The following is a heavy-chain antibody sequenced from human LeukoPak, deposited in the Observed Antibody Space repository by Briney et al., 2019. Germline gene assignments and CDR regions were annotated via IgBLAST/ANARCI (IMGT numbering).Heavy chain of an antibody. CDR2: IWYDGSNK. J-gene: IGHJ4*02. CDR3: ARVDSTEWELPGPLDY. V-gene: IGHV3-33*01. CDR1: GFTFSSYG. Sequence: GRSLRLSCAASGFTFSSYGMHWVRQAPGKGLEWVAVIWYDGSNKYYADSVKGRFTISRDNSKNTLYLQMNSLRAEDTAVYYCARVDSTEWELPGPLDYWGQGTLVTVSS. D-gene: IGHD1-26*01.